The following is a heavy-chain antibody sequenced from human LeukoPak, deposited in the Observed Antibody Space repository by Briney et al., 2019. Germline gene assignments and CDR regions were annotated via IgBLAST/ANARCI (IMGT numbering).Heavy chain of an antibody. Sequence: SETLSLTCAVYGGSFSGYYWTWIRQPPGKGPEWIGEINHSGSTNYNPSLKSRVTISVDTSKNQFSLKLSSVTAADTAVYYCARDLYYYDSSGYYYRWFDPWGQGTLVTVSS. CDR2: INHSGST. D-gene: IGHD3-22*01. V-gene: IGHV4-34*01. CDR3: ARDLYYYDSSGYYYRWFDP. J-gene: IGHJ5*02. CDR1: GGSFSGYY.